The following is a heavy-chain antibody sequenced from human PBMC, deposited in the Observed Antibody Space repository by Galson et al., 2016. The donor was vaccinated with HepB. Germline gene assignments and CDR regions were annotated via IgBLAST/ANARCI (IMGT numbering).Heavy chain of an antibody. V-gene: IGHV3-74*03. CDR1: GFSFSSFW. J-gene: IGHJ4*02. CDR3: AYSTGYPSVN. Sequence: SLRLSCAASGFSFSSFWMHWVRQAPGKGLVWVSRVNGDATITTYADSVRGRFTISRDNAKKTLFLHMESLRAEDTAVYFCAYSTGYPSVNWGQGTQVTVSS. D-gene: IGHD4-11*01. CDR2: VNGDATIT.